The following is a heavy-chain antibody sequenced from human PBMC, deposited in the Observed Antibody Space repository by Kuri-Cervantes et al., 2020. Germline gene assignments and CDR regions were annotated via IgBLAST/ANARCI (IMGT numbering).Heavy chain of an antibody. Sequence: ASVKGCCKVSGYTLTELSMHWVRQAPGKGLEWMGGFDPEDGETIYAQKFQGRVTMTEDTSTDTAYMELSSLRSEDTAVYYCATNLGYCGGDCPQDWGQGTLVTVSS. CDR2: FDPEDGET. J-gene: IGHJ4*02. V-gene: IGHV1-24*01. CDR1: GYTLTELS. CDR3: ATNLGYCGGDCPQD. D-gene: IGHD2-21*02.